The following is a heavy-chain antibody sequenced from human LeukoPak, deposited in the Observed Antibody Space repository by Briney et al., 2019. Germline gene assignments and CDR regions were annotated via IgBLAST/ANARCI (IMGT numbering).Heavy chain of an antibody. CDR1: GFTFSSYG. CDR2: IRYDGDNK. J-gene: IGHJ6*03. CDR3: SKDGPIAAAGTYYCYMDV. V-gene: IGHV3-30*02. Sequence: GGSLRLSCVASGFTFSSYGMHWIRQAPGKGLEWVAFIRYDGDNKYHADSVKGRFTISRDNSKNTLYLQMNSLSAEDTAVYYCSKDGPIAAAGTYYCYMDVWGNGTTVTVSS. D-gene: IGHD6-13*01.